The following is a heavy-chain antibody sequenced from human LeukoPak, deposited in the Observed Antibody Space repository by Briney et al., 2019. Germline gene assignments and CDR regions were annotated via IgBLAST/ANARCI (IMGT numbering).Heavy chain of an antibody. V-gene: IGHV3-23*01. D-gene: IGHD3-22*01. CDR3: AKKMGPRTYYYDSSGYWVLDY. CDR1: GFTFSSYA. J-gene: IGHJ4*02. Sequence: GGSLRLSCAASGFTFSSYAMSWVRQAPGKGLEWVSAISGSGGSTYYADSVKGRFTISRDNSKNTLYLQMNSLRAEDTAVYYCAKKMGPRTYYYDSSGYWVLDYWGQGTLVTVSS. CDR2: ISGSGGST.